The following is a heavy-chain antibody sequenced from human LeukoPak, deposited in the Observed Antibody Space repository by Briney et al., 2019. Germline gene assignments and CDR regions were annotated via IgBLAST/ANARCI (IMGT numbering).Heavy chain of an antibody. V-gene: IGHV1-2*06. Sequence: ASVKVSCKASEYIFTGYYMHWVRQSPGQGLEWMGRINPNNGATNYAQKFQGRVTITGDTSINTAYMELSSLRSDDTAVYYCTRESGSYHGNDYWGQGTLVTVSS. J-gene: IGHJ4*02. CDR3: TRESGSYHGNDY. CDR2: INPNNGAT. D-gene: IGHD1-26*01. CDR1: EYIFTGYY.